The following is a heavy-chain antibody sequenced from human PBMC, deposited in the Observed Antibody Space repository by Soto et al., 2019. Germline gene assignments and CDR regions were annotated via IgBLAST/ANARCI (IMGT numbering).Heavy chain of an antibody. D-gene: IGHD2-15*01. CDR3: ARQRGYCSGGSCYTAGWFDP. CDR1: GYSFTSYW. CDR2: IYPGDSDT. J-gene: IGHJ5*02. V-gene: IGHV5-51*01. Sequence: EVQLVQSGAEVKKPGESLKISCKGSGYSFTSYWIGWVRQMPGKVLEWMGIIYPGDSDTRYSPSFQGQVTISADKSISTAYLQWSSLKASDTAMYYCARQRGYCSGGSCYTAGWFDPWGQGTLVTVSS.